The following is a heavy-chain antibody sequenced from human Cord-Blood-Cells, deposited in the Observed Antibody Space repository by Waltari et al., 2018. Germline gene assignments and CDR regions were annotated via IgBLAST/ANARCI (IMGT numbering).Heavy chain of an antibody. CDR1: GGSISSYD. CDR3: ARRSIAAAGTNYYYYYMDV. Sequence: QVQLQESGPGLVKPSETLSLTCPVPGGSISSYDWSWIRQPPGKGLEWIGYIYYSGSTNYNPSLKSRVTISVDTSKNQFSLKLSSVTAADTAVYYCARRSIAAAGTNYYYYYMDVWGKGTTVTVSS. V-gene: IGHV4-59*08. D-gene: IGHD6-13*01. CDR2: IYYSGST. J-gene: IGHJ6*03.